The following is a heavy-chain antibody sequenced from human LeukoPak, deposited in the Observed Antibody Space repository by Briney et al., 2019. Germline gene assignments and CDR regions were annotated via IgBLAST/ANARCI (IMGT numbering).Heavy chain of an antibody. Sequence: SETLSLTCAVYGGSFSGYYWSWIRQPPGKGLEWIGEINHSGSTNYNPSLKSRVTISVDTSKNQFSLKLSSVTAADTAVYYCAGRSYSYGYNYWGQGTLVTVSS. V-gene: IGHV4-34*01. CDR1: GGSFSGYY. CDR2: INHSGST. CDR3: AGRSYSYGYNY. J-gene: IGHJ4*02. D-gene: IGHD5-18*01.